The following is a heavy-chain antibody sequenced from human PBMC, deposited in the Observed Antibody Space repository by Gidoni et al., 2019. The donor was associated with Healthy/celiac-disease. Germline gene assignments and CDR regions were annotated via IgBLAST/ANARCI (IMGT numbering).Heavy chain of an antibody. J-gene: IGHJ3*02. D-gene: IGHD1-1*01. V-gene: IGHV4-31*03. CDR3: ARTGRVRTTNAFDI. CDR2: IYYSGST. CDR1: GGSISRGGYY. Sequence: QVQLQESGPGLVKPSQTLSLTCTVSGGSISRGGYYWSWIRQHPGKGLEWIGYIYYSGSTYYNPSLKSRVTISVDTSKNQFSLKLSSVTAADTAVDYCARTGRVRTTNAFDIWGQGTMVTVSS.